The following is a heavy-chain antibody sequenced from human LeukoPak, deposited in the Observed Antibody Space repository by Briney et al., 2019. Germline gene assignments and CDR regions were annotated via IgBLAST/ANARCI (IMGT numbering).Heavy chain of an antibody. Sequence: GGSLRFSCAASGFTFKSYAMHWVRQAPGKGLEWVAVIHYDGSNKYYVDSVKGRFTISRDNSKNTLHLQMNSLRSEDTAVYYCAKDYGNYYESGGLDRWGQGTLVTASS. V-gene: IGHV3-30*02. CDR1: GFTFKSYA. CDR3: AKDYGNYYESGGLDR. J-gene: IGHJ5*02. D-gene: IGHD3-22*01. CDR2: IHYDGSNK.